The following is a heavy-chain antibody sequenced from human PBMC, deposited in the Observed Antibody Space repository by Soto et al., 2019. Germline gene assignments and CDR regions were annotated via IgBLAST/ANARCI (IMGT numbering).Heavy chain of an antibody. Sequence: QVQLVESGGSVVQPGRSLRLSCTTSGFIFSHYGMHWVRQAPDRGLEWVAVIWSDGSKTSYAESVKGRFTISRDDSTKTLYLEMNSLRVDDTGVYYCVREDSFRYDSAPWGQGTLVTVSS. V-gene: IGHV3-33*01. J-gene: IGHJ5*02. CDR3: VREDSFRYDSAP. D-gene: IGHD3-22*01. CDR1: GFIFSHYG. CDR2: IWSDGSKT.